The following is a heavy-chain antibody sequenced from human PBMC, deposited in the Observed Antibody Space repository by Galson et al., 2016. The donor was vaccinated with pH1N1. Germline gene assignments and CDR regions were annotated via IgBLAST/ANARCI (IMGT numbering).Heavy chain of an antibody. J-gene: IGHJ4*02. CDR2: IKQDGSEK. CDR1: GFTISDYW. Sequence: SLRLSCASSGFTISDYWMTWVRQAPGKGLEWVANIKQDGSEKYYVDSVKGRFTISRDNAKNSLYLQMNSLSAEDTAVYYCARGALGMGFDSWGQGTLVTVSS. V-gene: IGHV3-7*01. CDR3: ARGALGMGFDS. D-gene: IGHD7-27*01.